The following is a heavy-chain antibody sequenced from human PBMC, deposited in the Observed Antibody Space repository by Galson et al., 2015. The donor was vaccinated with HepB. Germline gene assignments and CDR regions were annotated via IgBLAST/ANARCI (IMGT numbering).Heavy chain of an antibody. V-gene: IGHV3-30*04. J-gene: IGHJ4*02. CDR1: GFTFSSYA. Sequence: SLRLSCAASGFTFSSYAMHWVRQAPGKGLEWVAVISYDGSNKYYADSVKGRFTISRDNSKNTLYLQMNSLRAEDTAVYYCARGYSSSFNRGGLDYWGQGTLVTVSS. CDR3: ARGYSSSFNRGGLDY. D-gene: IGHD6-13*01. CDR2: ISYDGSNK.